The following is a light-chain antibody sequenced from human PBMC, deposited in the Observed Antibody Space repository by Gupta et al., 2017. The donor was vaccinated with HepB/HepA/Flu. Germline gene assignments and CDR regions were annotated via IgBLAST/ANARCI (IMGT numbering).Light chain of an antibody. CDR3: AAWDDSLNGPV. CDR2: SNN. V-gene: IGLV1-44*01. CDR1: SSNIGSNT. J-gene: IGLJ3*02. Sequence: QSVLTQPPSASGTPGQRVTISCSGSSSNIGSNTVNWYQQLPGKAPKLLIYSNNQRPAGVRDRFSGSKSGTSASLAISGLQSEDEADYYCAAWDDSLNGPVFGGGTKLTVL.